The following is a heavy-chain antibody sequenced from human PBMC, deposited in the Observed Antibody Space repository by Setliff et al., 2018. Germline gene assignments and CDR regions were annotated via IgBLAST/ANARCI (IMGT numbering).Heavy chain of an antibody. J-gene: IGHJ1*01. D-gene: IGHD5-12*01. V-gene: IGHV5-51*01. Sequence: GESLKISCQASGYDFNTYWIAWVRQRPGNGLEWMGIMYPEDSDTKYSPSFQGQVTISADKSLRTAYLQWSSLKTSDTAIYYCARGRGGYNQEYLQHWGQGTLVTVSS. CDR2: MYPEDSDT. CDR3: ARGRGGYNQEYLQH. CDR1: GYDFNTYW.